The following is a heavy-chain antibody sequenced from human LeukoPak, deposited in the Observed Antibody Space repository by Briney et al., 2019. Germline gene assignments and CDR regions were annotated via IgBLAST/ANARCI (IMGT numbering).Heavy chain of an antibody. D-gene: IGHD6-13*01. J-gene: IGHJ6*02. CDR1: GDSVSSNSAA. Sequence: SQTLSLTCAISGDSVSSNSAAWNWIRQSPSRGLEWLGRTYYRSKWYNDYAVSVKSRITINPDTSKNQFSLQLNSVTPEDTAVYYCARGASSSWYGSPWYYYYGMDVWGQGTTVTVSS. CDR3: ARGASSSWYGSPWYYYYGMDV. CDR2: TYYRSKWYN. V-gene: IGHV6-1*01.